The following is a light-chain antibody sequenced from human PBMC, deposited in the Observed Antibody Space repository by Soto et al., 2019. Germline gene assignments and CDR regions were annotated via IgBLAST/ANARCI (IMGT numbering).Light chain of an antibody. V-gene: IGKV3-15*01. CDR1: QIVSSN. J-gene: IGKJ4*01. CDR2: GAS. CDR3: QQYNNWPLT. Sequence: EIVMTQSPATLSVSPGERATLSCRASQIVSSNLAWFQQKPGQAPRLLIYGASTRATGIPARFSGSGSGTEFTLTISSLQSEDFTVYYCQQYNNWPLTFGGGTKGDIK.